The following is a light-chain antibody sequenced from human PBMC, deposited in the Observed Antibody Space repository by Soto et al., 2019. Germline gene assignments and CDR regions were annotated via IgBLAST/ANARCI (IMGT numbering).Light chain of an antibody. Sequence: QSALTQPPSASGSPGQSVTISCTGTSSDIGGYNYVSWYQQHPGKAPKLIIYEVTERPSGVPDRFSGSKSGNTASLTVSGLQAEDEGDYYCSSYAGTNNFGVFGTGTQLTVL. CDR3: SSYAGTNNFGV. V-gene: IGLV2-8*01. CDR1: SSDIGGYNY. J-gene: IGLJ1*01. CDR2: EVT.